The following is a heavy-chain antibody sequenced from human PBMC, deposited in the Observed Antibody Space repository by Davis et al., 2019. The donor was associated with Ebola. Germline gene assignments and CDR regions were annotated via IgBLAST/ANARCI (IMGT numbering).Heavy chain of an antibody. CDR3: ARGPTFRGSSWYPSYYGMDV. CDR2: INRGGGT. V-gene: IGHV4-34*01. CDR1: GASFSGYY. D-gene: IGHD6-13*01. J-gene: IGHJ6*02. Sequence: SETLSLTCAVYGASFSGYYWSWIRQPPGKGLEWIGEINRGGGTNYNPSLKSRVTISVDTSKNQFSLKLSSVTAADTAVYYCARGPTFRGSSWYPSYYGMDVWGQGTTVTVSS.